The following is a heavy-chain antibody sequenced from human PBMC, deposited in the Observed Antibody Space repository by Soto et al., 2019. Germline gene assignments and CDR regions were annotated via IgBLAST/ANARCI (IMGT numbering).Heavy chain of an antibody. CDR3: ARVPSP. J-gene: IGHJ5*02. Sequence: SETLSLTCTVSGCSISSYYWSWIRQPPGKGLERIGYIYYTGSTNYNSSLESRVTISVDTSKNQFSLNLRSVTAADTAVYYCARVPSPWGQGTLVTVSS. CDR1: GCSISSYY. V-gene: IGHV4-59*08. CDR2: IYYTGST.